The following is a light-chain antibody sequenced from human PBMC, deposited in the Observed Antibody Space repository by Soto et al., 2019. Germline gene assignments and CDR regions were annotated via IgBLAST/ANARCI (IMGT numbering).Light chain of an antibody. CDR2: SNN. V-gene: IGLV1-44*01. Sequence: QSVLTQPPSASGTPGQRVTISWSGSSSNIGSNTVNWYQQLPGTAPQLLIYSNNQRPSGVPDRFSGSKSGSSASLAISGLQSEDEADYDCAAWDYSLNGRVVFGGGTKLTVL. CDR1: SSNIGSNT. J-gene: IGLJ2*01. CDR3: AAWDYSLNGRVV.